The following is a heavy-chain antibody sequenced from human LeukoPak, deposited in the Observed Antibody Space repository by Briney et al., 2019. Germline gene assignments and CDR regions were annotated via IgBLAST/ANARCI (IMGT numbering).Heavy chain of an antibody. J-gene: IGHJ4*02. Sequence: GGSLRLSCAVSGGTFTYYSMHWVRQAPGKGLEWVAVISHDGSNQQYADSVKGQVTISRDNSKSTLYLQMDSLRAGDTAVYYCARQGDTGSWYFDYWGQGTLVTVSS. CDR2: ISHDGSNQ. V-gene: IGHV3-30-3*01. CDR1: GGTFTYYS. D-gene: IGHD2-21*02. CDR3: ARQGDTGSWYFDY.